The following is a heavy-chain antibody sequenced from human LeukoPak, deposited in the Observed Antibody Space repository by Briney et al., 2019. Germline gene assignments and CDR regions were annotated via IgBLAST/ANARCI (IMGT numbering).Heavy chain of an antibody. J-gene: IGHJ4*02. CDR1: GFTFSSYA. CDR3: ARDVKAAADY. CDR2: ISYDGSNK. V-gene: IGHV3-30-3*01. Sequence: GGSPRLSCAASGFTFSSYAMHWVRQAPGKGLEWVAVISYDGSNKYYADSVKGRFTISRDNSKNTLYLQMNSLRAEDTAVYYCARDVKAAADYWGQGTLVTVSS. D-gene: IGHD6-13*01.